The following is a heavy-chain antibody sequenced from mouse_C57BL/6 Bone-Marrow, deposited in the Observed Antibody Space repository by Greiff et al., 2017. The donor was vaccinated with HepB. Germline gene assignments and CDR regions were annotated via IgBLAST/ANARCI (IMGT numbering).Heavy chain of an antibody. D-gene: IGHD2-1*01. J-gene: IGHJ1*03. V-gene: IGHV14-3*01. CDR1: GFNIKNTY. Sequence: VQLKQSVAELVRPGASVKLSCTASGFNIKNTYMHWVKQRPEQGLEWIGRIDPANGNTKYAPKFQGKATITADTSSNTAYLQLSSLTSEDTAIYYCARPIYYGNFYWYFDVWGTGTTVTVSS. CDR3: ARPIYYGNFYWYFDV. CDR2: IDPANGNT.